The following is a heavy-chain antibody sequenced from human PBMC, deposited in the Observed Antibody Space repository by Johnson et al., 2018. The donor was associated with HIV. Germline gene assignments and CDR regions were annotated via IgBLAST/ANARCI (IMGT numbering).Heavy chain of an antibody. Sequence: VHLVESGGGLVQPGGSLRLSCAASGFTFDDYGMSWVRQAPGKGLEWVSGINWNGGSTGYADSVKGRFTISRDNAKNSLCLQMNSLRAEDPAVYYCAREGIGYGDYVDAFDIWGQGTMVTVSS. J-gene: IGHJ3*02. CDR2: INWNGGST. CDR3: AREGIGYGDYVDAFDI. V-gene: IGHV3-20*04. CDR1: GFTFDDYG. D-gene: IGHD4-17*01.